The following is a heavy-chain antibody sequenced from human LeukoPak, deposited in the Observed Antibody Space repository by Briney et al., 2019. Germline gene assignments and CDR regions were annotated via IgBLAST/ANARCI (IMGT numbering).Heavy chain of an antibody. J-gene: IGHJ4*02. CDR2: IIPILGIA. Sequence: GSSVTVSCKASGGTFSSYAISWVRQAPGQGLEWMGRIIPILGIANYAQKLQGRVTITADKSTSTAYMELSSLRSEDTAVYYCASDPYSGYDSTAFDYWGQGTLVTVSS. CDR3: ASDPYSGYDSTAFDY. CDR1: GGTFSSYA. D-gene: IGHD5-12*01. V-gene: IGHV1-69*04.